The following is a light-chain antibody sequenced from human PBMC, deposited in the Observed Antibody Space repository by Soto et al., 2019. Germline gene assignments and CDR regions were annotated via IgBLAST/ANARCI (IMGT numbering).Light chain of an antibody. Sequence: QSALTQPASVSGSPGQSITISCTGTSSDLGAYNYVSWYQQHPGKAPKLMIYDVSNRPSGVSNRFSGSKSGNTASLTISGLQTEDEADYYCSSWSTTTPVVFGGGTKLTVL. CDR2: DVS. J-gene: IGLJ2*01. CDR1: SSDLGAYNY. V-gene: IGLV2-14*03. CDR3: SSWSTTTPVV.